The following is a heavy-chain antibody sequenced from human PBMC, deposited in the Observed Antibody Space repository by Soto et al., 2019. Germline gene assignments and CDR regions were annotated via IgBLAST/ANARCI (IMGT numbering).Heavy chain of an antibody. Sequence: QVQLVQSGAEVKKPGSSVKVSCLASRGTFNRYASNWVRQAPGHGLEWLGALVPQFGTPNYAQKFQDRVTIVADESTNTTSMELRGLTSDDTAVYYCARQNRDTPMVPFDVWGQGTLVTVSS. D-gene: IGHD5-18*01. J-gene: IGHJ4*02. CDR2: LVPQFGTP. CDR1: RGTFNRYA. CDR3: ARQNRDTPMVPFDV. V-gene: IGHV1-69*01.